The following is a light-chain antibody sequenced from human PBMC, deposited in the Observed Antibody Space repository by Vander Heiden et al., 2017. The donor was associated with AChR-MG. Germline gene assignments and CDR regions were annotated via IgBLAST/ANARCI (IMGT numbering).Light chain of an antibody. V-gene: IGLV2-14*03. J-gene: IGLJ1*01. CDR2: DVN. Sequence: QSALTPPASVSGSPGQSITLSCTGTSSDFGGYDYVSWYQHYPGKAPIRIIYDVNKRPSGVSDRFSGSKSGNMASLTISGLQAEDYSYDYCNSYTNTNRLFGTGTKVTVL. CDR3: NSYTNTNRL. CDR1: SSDFGGYDY.